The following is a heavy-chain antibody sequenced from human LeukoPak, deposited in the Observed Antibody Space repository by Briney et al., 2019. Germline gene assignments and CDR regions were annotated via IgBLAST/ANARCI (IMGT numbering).Heavy chain of an antibody. CDR3: ARDWAPYSSSSTSWFDP. CDR1: GFTGSNNY. D-gene: IGHD6-6*01. V-gene: IGHV3-53*01. J-gene: IGHJ5*02. CDR2: IHSSGAT. Sequence: GGSLRLSCAASGFTGSNNYVSWVRQAPGMGLEWVSAIHSSGATCYADSVKGRFTISRDNSKNTLYLQMNSLRAEDTAVYYCARDWAPYSSSSTSWFDPWGQGTLVTVSS.